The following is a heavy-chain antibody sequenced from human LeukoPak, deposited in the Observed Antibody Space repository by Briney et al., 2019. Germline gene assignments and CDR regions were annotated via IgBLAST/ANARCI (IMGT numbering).Heavy chain of an antibody. CDR3: ARDYGDY. J-gene: IGHJ4*02. CDR1: GFTFSSYA. D-gene: IGHD4-17*01. CDR2: ISSSSSYI. V-gene: IGHV3-21*01. Sequence: PGGSLRLSCAASGFTFSSYAMSWVRQAPGKGLEWVSSISSSSSYIYYADSVKGRFTISRDNAENSLYLQMNNLRVEDTALYYCARDYGDYWGQGTLVTVSS.